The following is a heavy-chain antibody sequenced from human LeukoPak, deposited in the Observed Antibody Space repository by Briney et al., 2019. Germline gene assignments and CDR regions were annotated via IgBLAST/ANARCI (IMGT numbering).Heavy chain of an antibody. CDR1: GFTVSSNY. Sequence: GGSLRLSCAASGFTVSSNYMSWVRQAPGKGLEWVSGIRADAVTTYYADSVKGRFIISRDNSKNTVYLQMNSLSAEDAAVYYCVKDDGWVQYANWGQGTLVTVSS. CDR3: VKDDGWVQYAN. D-gene: IGHD5-24*01. CDR2: IRADAVTT. J-gene: IGHJ4*02. V-gene: IGHV3-23*01.